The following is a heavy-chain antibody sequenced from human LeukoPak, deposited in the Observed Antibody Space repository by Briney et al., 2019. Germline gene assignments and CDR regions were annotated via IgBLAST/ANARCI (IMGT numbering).Heavy chain of an antibody. D-gene: IGHD2-15*01. CDR1: GGSISSGGYY. J-gene: IGHJ4*02. V-gene: IGHV4-31*03. CDR2: IYYSGST. Sequence: PSQTLSLTCTVSGGSISSGGYYWSWLRQHPGKGLEWIGYIYYSGSTYYNPSLKSRVTISVDTSKNQFSLKLSSVTAADTAVYYCARDSNCSGGSCYYFDYWGQGTLVTVSS. CDR3: ARDSNCSGGSCYYFDY.